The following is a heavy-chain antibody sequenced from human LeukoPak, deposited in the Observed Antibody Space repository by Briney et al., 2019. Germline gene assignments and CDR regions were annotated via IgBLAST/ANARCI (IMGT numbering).Heavy chain of an antibody. Sequence: ASVKVSCKASGYAVTTYYVHWVRQAPGQGLEWMGIINPSGGSTTYAQKFRGTLTMTRDMSTSTAYMELRSLRSEDTAVYYCARDNDSRDPPHFDYWGQGTLVTVSA. CDR2: INPSGGST. D-gene: IGHD3-16*01. CDR1: GYAVTTYY. CDR3: ARDNDSRDPPHFDY. V-gene: IGHV1-46*01. J-gene: IGHJ4*02.